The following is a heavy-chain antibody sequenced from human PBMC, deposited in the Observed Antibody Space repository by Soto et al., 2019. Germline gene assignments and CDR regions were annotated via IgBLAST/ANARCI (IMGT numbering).Heavy chain of an antibody. V-gene: IGHV4-4*02. CDR3: ARRGDILTGYPFDY. D-gene: IGHD3-9*01. J-gene: IGHJ4*02. CDR2: IYHSGIT. CDR1: GGSISSSNW. Sequence: PSETLSLTCAVSGGSISSSNWWSWVRQPPGKGLEWIGEIYHSGITNYNPSLKSRVTISVDKSKNQFSLKLSSVTAADTAVYYCARRGDILTGYPFDYWGQGTLVTVS.